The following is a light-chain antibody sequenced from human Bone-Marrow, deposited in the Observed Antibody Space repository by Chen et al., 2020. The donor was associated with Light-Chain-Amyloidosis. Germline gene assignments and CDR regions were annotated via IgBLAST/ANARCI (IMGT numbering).Light chain of an antibody. Sequence: QSVLTQPPSVSGAPGQRVTISCTGSSSNIGAGHDVHWFQQLPGTAPKLLIYGNINRPSGVPDRCSGAKSGTSASLAITGLQAEDEADYYCQSYDSSLTGWVFGGGTKLTVL. CDR2: GNI. V-gene: IGLV1-40*01. CDR3: QSYDSSLTGWV. CDR1: SSNIGAGHD. J-gene: IGLJ2*01.